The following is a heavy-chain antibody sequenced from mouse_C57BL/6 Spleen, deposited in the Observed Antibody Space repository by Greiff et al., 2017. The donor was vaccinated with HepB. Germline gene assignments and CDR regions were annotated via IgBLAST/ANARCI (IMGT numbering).Heavy chain of an antibody. CDR3: TSNYPFAY. V-gene: IGHV1-15*01. CDR2: IDPETGGT. Sequence: VQLQQSGAELVRPGASVTLSCKASGYTFTDYEMHWVKQTPVHGLEWIGAIDPETGGTAYNQKFKGKAILTADKSSSTAYMELRSLTSEDSAVYYCTSNYPFAYWGQGTLVTVSA. CDR1: GYTFTDYE. D-gene: IGHD2-1*01. J-gene: IGHJ3*01.